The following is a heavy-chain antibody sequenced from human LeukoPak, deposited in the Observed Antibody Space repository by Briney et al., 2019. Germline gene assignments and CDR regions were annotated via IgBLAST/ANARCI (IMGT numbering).Heavy chain of an antibody. Sequence: GESLRLSCAASGFTFSDYAMHWVRQAPGKGLEWVSSISSSSSYIYYADSVKGRFTISRDNAKNSLYLQMNSLRAEDTAVYYCVRDRGPDYWGQGTLVTVSS. V-gene: IGHV3-21*01. CDR3: VRDRGPDY. CDR2: ISSSSSYI. J-gene: IGHJ4*02. CDR1: GFTFSDYA.